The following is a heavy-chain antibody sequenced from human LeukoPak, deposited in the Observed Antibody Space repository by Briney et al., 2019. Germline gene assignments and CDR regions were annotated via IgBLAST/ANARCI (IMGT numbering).Heavy chain of an antibody. Sequence: GGSMRLSCAASGLAFSAYKMHWVRQAPRKGLVWVSRISTDGYTTDYADFVQGRFTASRDNTKNTWSLEMNSLRAEDTAVYYCARAPSIITTWGQGTLVTVSS. D-gene: IGHD3-22*01. V-gene: IGHV3-74*01. CDR1: GLAFSAYK. CDR2: ISTDGYTT. CDR3: ARAPSIITT. J-gene: IGHJ4*02.